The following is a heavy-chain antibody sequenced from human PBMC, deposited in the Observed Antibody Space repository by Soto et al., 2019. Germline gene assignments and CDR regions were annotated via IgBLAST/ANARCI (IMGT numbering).Heavy chain of an antibody. CDR2: IIPIFGTT. Sequence: SVKVSCKASGGTFSSYAISWVRQAPGQGLEWMGRIIPIFGTTNYAQKLQGRVTITTNTSMSTAYMEMSSLRSEDTAVYYCARGPLVAARPLFYWGQGTLVTVSS. V-gene: IGHV1-69*05. CDR3: ARGPLVAARPLFY. D-gene: IGHD6-6*01. CDR1: GGTFSSYA. J-gene: IGHJ4*02.